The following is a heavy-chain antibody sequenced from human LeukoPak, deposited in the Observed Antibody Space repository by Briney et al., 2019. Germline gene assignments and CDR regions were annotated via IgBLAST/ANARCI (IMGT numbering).Heavy chain of an antibody. D-gene: IGHD6-6*01. CDR1: EFTINDAW. CDR3: SSWGSTPGVSSDDY. J-gene: IGHJ4*02. V-gene: IGHV3-15*01. CDR2: IKRKNDGGKT. Sequence: KPGGSXXLSCAASEFTINDAWMSWVGQAPGKGLEWGGRIKRKNDGGKTEYAEPVKGKLNSSREEEKKKLYLQIDRRKNEDTAMYYCSSWGSTPGVSSDDYWGQGTLVTVSS.